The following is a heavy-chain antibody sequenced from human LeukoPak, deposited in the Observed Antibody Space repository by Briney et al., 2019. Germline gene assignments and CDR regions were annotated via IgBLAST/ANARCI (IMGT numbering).Heavy chain of an antibody. V-gene: IGHV3-30-3*01. J-gene: IGHJ5*02. CDR3: AKDQDYYYYGSGSYSWFDP. D-gene: IGHD3-10*01. CDR1: GFTFSSYA. Sequence: GGSLRLSCATSGFTFSSYAMHWVRQAPGKGLEWVAVISYDGSNKYYADSVKGRFTISRDNSKNTLYLQMNSLRAEDTAVYYCAKDQDYYYYGSGSYSWFDPWGQGTLVTVSS. CDR2: ISYDGSNK.